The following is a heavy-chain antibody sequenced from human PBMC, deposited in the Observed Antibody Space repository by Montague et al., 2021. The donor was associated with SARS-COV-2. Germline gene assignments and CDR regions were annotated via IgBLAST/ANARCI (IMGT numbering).Heavy chain of an antibody. J-gene: IGHJ6*02. CDR3: ARSGWEQLVRARYYYYYGMDV. D-gene: IGHD6-6*01. Sequence: SETLSLTCAVYGGSFSSYYWSWIRQPPGKGLEWIGEINHSGSTKYNPSLKSRVTISVDTSKNQFSLKLSSVTAADAAVYYCARSGWEQLVRARYYYYYGMDVWGQGTTVTVSS. CDR2: INHSGST. V-gene: IGHV4-34*01. CDR1: GGSFSSYY.